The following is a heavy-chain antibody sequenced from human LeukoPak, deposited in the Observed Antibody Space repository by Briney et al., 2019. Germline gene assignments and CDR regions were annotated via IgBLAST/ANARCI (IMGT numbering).Heavy chain of an antibody. D-gene: IGHD3-16*02. CDR1: GYTFTGYY. J-gene: IGHJ5*02. CDR2: INPNSGGT. CDR3: ARPWEANYDYVWGSYRPADDNNYWFDP. V-gene: IGHV1-2*02. Sequence: ASVKVSCKASGYTFTGYYMHWVRQAPGQGLEWMGWINPNSGGTNYAQKFQGRVTMTRDTSISTAYMELSRLRSDDTAVYYCARPWEANYDYVWGSYRPADDNNYWFDPWGQGTLVTVSS.